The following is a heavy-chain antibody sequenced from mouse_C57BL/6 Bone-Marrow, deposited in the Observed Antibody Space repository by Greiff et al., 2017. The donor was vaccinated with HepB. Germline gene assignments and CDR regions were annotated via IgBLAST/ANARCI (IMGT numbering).Heavy chain of an antibody. J-gene: IGHJ3*01. D-gene: IGHD2-2*01. CDR3: ARSYYGYGFAY. Sequence: QVQLQQSGAELVRPGASVKLSCKASGYTFTDYYINWVKQRPGQGLEWIARIYPGSGNTYYNEKFKGKATLTAEKSSSTAYMQLSSLTSGDSAVYFCARSYYGYGFAYWGQGTLVTVSA. CDR2: IYPGSGNT. V-gene: IGHV1-76*01. CDR1: GYTFTDYY.